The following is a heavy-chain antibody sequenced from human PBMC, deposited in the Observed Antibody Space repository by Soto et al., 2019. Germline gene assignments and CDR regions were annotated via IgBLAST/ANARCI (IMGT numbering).Heavy chain of an antibody. CDR2: IYYSGST. D-gene: IGHD3-22*01. J-gene: IGHJ4*02. CDR3: AGIGNYYDSSGYLFEY. CDR1: VGSVSSGSYY. Sequence: PSETLSLTCTFSVGSVSSGSYYCSWIRQPPGKGLEWIGYIYYSGSTNYNPSLKSRVTISVDTSKNQFSLKLSSVTAADTAVYYCAGIGNYYDSSGYLFEYWGQGTLVSVSS. V-gene: IGHV4-61*01.